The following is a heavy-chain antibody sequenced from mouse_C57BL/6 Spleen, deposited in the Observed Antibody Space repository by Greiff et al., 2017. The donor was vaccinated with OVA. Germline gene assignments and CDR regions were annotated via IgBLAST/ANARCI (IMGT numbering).Heavy chain of an antibody. J-gene: IGHJ4*01. Sequence: VQLQESGAELARPGASVKLSCKASGYTFTSFGISWVKQRTGQGLEWIGEIYPRSGNTYYNEKFKGKATLTADKSSSTAYMELRSLTSEDSAVYFCARWELGGDMDYWGQGTSVTVSS. D-gene: IGHD4-1*01. CDR1: GYTFTSFG. V-gene: IGHV1-81*01. CDR2: IYPRSGNT. CDR3: ARWELGGDMDY.